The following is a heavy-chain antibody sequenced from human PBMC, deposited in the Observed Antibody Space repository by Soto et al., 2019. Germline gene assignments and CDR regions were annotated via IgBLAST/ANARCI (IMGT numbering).Heavy chain of an antibody. D-gene: IGHD3-22*01. CDR2: IMPVFGRP. J-gene: IGHJ4*02. V-gene: IGHV1-69*13. Sequence: GASVKVSCQASGYTLTSYGIIWVRQAPGQGLEWMGGIMPVFGRPNYAQKFQGRVTITADEYTRTAYMELSRLKSDDTAVYYCARQFDYDTSGYYYAYWGQGTQVTVSS. CDR1: GYTLTSYG. CDR3: ARQFDYDTSGYYYAY.